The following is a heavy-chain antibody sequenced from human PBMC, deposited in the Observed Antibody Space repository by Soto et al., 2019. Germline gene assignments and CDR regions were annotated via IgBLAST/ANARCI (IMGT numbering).Heavy chain of an antibody. CDR2: ITGSGDNT. J-gene: IGHJ4*02. CDR1: GFTFSTCA. D-gene: IGHD1-1*01. CDR3: AKNYNQFDS. Sequence: EVRVLESGGGLVQPGGSLRLSCAASGFTFSTCAMSWVRQAPGKGLEWVSVITGSGDNTYYADSVRGRFTISRDNSKNTLYLQMNSLRADDTAVYYCAKNYNQFDSWGQGTLVTVSS. V-gene: IGHV3-23*01.